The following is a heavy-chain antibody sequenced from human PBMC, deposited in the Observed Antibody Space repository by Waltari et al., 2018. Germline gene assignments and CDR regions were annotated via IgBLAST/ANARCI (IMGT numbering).Heavy chain of an antibody. Sequence: QVQLQESGPGLVRPSETLSLTCTVSGGSVSDFYWTWIRQPAGGGLGWIGRIHISGRTDYHPSLKSRVSMSVDTSKNQFSLKLSSVTAADTAVYYCARDYDQDWFDPWGQGTLVTVSS. CDR3: ARDYDQDWFDP. V-gene: IGHV4-4*07. D-gene: IGHD3-22*01. J-gene: IGHJ5*02. CDR2: IHISGRT. CDR1: GGSVSDFY.